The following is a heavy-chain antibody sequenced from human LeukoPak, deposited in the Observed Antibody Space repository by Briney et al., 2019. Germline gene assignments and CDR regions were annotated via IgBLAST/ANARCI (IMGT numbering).Heavy chain of an antibody. D-gene: IGHD6-13*01. V-gene: IGHV1-46*01. J-gene: IGHJ4*02. Sequence: GASVKVSCKASGYTFTSYYMHWVRQAPGQGLEWMGIINPSGGSTSYAQKFQGRVTMTRDTSTSTVYMELSSLRSEDTAVYYCARDLGRLGIAAAGTSGYWGQGTLVTVSS. CDR2: INPSGGST. CDR3: ARDLGRLGIAAAGTSGY. CDR1: GYTFTSYY.